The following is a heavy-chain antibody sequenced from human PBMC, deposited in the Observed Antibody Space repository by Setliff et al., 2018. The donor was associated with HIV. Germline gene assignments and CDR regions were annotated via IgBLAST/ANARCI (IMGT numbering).Heavy chain of an antibody. D-gene: IGHD3-10*01. J-gene: IGHJ3*02. CDR3: AKGAGLGYYSSGSYGPDDM. CDR2: FDPQDGET. CDR1: GYTLSELS. Sequence: ASVKVSCKVYGYTLSELSIHWVRQAPGKGLEWMGYFDPQDGETVYAQKFQGRVTLTEDTSTGTAYMELSGLRSEDTAVYYCAKGAGLGYYSSGSYGPDDMGGKGKMVTV. V-gene: IGHV1-24*01.